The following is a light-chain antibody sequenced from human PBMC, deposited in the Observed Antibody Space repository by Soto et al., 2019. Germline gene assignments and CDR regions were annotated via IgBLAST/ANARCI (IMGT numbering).Light chain of an antibody. CDR1: QSISSN. J-gene: IGKJ4*01. CDR3: QQYETWPPLT. V-gene: IGKV3-15*01. Sequence: EIVMTQSPATLSVFPGERATLSCRASQSISSNLAWYQHKPGQAPRLLIYGATTRATAIPARFSSYGSGTEFTLTISSLQSEDFAVYYCQQYETWPPLTFGGGTKVEIK. CDR2: GAT.